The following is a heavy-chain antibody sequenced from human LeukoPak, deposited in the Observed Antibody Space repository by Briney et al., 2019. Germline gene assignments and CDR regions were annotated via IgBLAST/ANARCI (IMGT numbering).Heavy chain of an antibody. J-gene: IGHJ5*02. CDR2: FYTSGHT. V-gene: IGHV4-4*07. CDR1: GASLNNYY. Sequence: SETLSLTCSVAGASLNNYYWSWIRQPAGKGLERIGRFYTSGHTSYNPSPKSRVSMSGDTSKNQYSLKLSSVSAADTAIYYCARLGGGEFRTWGQGALVIVSS. D-gene: IGHD3-16*01. CDR3: ARLGGGEFRT.